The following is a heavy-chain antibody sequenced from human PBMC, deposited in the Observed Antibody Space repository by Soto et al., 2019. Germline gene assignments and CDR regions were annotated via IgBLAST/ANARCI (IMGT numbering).Heavy chain of an antibody. D-gene: IGHD2-21*02. Sequence: QVQLVQSWSEVKEPGASVKVSCKASGYTFTDYYVLWVRQAPGQGPECMGWINPYTGGTNYAQKFQGRVTMTRDTSISTAYMELSKLISDDTAVYYCATQFHHCGGDCYRGPYFGTDVWGQGTTVTVSS. J-gene: IGHJ6*02. V-gene: IGHV1-2*02. CDR2: INPYTGGT. CDR3: ATQFHHCGGDCYRGPYFGTDV. CDR1: GYTFTDYY.